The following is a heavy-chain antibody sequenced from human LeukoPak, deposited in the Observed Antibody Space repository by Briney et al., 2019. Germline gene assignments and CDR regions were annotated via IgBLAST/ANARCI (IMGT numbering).Heavy chain of an antibody. CDR2: IYSGGST. Sequence: GGSLTLSCAASGFTVSSNYMSWVRHAPGKGLEWASIIYSGGSTYYADSVKGRFTISRDNSKNTLYLQMNSLRADDTAVYYCARDPVGYGSGSYQHWGQGTLVTVSS. J-gene: IGHJ4*02. CDR1: GFTVSSNY. V-gene: IGHV3-53*01. D-gene: IGHD3-10*01. CDR3: ARDPVGYGSGSYQH.